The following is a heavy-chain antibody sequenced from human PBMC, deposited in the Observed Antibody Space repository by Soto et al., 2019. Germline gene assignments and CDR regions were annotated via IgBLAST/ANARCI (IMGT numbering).Heavy chain of an antibody. CDR1: GFTFSSYW. V-gene: IGHV3-7*03. Sequence: PGGSLRLSCAASGFTFSSYWMSWVRQAPGKXLEWVANIKQDGSEKYYVDSVKGRCTISRDNAKNSLYLQMNSLRAEDTAVYYCARDREGDTAPEPVYYFDSWGQGTLVTVSS. J-gene: IGHJ4*02. D-gene: IGHD5-18*01. CDR2: IKQDGSEK. CDR3: ARDREGDTAPEPVYYFDS.